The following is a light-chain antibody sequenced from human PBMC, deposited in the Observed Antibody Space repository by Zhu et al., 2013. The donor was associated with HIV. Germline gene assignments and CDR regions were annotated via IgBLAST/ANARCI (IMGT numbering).Light chain of an antibody. J-gene: IGKJ1*01. CDR1: QSLLHSTGHTY. Sequence: DIVMTQSPFSLPVTPGEPASISCRSSQSLLHSTGHTYLDWYLQKPGQSPQLLIYLTSNRAPGVPDRFSGSGSGTDFTLRISRVEAEDVGIYYCMQSLQTPWTFGQGTKVEIK. CDR2: LTS. V-gene: IGKV2-28*01. CDR3: MQSLQTPWT.